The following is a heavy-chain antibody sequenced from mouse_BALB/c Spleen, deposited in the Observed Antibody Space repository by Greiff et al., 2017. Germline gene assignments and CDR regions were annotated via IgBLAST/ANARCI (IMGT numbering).Heavy chain of an antibody. CDR3: TRSGYGGAMDY. CDR2: IYPGSGST. V-gene: IGHV1S22*01. D-gene: IGHD3-1*01. CDR1: GYTFTSYW. J-gene: IGHJ4*01. Sequence: LQQPGSELVRPGASVKLSCTASGYTFTSYWMHWVKQRPGQGLEWIGNIYPGSGSTNYDEKFKSKATLTVDTSSSTAYMQLSSLTSEDSAVYYCTRSGYGGAMDYWGQGNSVNVSS.